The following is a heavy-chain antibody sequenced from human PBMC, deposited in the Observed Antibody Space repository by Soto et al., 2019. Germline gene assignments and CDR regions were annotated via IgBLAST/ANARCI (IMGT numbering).Heavy chain of an antibody. CDR1: GFTFSSYS. D-gene: IGHD6-13*01. CDR3: ARIESGYSSSWYFDL. V-gene: IGHV3-21*01. J-gene: IGHJ2*01. Sequence: EVQLVESGGGLVKPGGSLRLSCAASGFTFSSYSMNWVRQAPGKGLEWVSSISSSSSYIYYADSVKGRFTISRDNPKNSLYLQMNSLRAEDTAVYYCARIESGYSSSWYFDLWGRGTLVTVSS. CDR2: ISSSSSYI.